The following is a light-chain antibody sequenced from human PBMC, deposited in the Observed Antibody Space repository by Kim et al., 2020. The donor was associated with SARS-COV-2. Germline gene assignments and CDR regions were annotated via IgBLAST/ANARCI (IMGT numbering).Light chain of an antibody. Sequence: SYELTQPPSVSVAPGKTARITCGGNNIGGKSVHWYQQKPGQAPVMVIYDESARPSGIPERFSGSNSGNTATLTISRVEAGDEADYYCQVWDGSSDRVVFG. CDR1: NIGGKS. CDR3: QVWDGSSDRVV. J-gene: IGLJ3*02. CDR2: DES. V-gene: IGLV3-21*04.